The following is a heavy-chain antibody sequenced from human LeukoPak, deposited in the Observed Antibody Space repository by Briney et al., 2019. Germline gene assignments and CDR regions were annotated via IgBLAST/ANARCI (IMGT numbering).Heavy chain of an antibody. CDR3: ARDRGWLQHDY. CDR2: IKEDGSDK. J-gene: IGHJ4*02. CDR1: GFSFSSNW. D-gene: IGHD5-24*01. Sequence: PGRSLRLSCAASGFSFSSNWMSWVRQAPGKGLEWVANIKEDGSDKYYVDSVKGRFTISRDNAKNSLFLQMNSLRVEDTAVYYCARDRGWLQHDYWGQGTLVTVSS. V-gene: IGHV3-7*04.